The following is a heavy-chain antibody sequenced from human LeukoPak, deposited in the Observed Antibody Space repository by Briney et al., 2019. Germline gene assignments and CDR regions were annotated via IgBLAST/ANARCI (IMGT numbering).Heavy chain of an antibody. CDR1: GGTFSSYA. V-gene: IGHV1-69*04. Sequence: SVKVSCKASGGTFSSYAISWVRQAPGQGLEWMGRIIPILGIANYAQKFQGRVTITADKSTSTAYMELSSLRSEDTAVYYCARGRMFVITIFGVVTPSNWLDPWGQGTLVTVSS. CDR3: ARGRMFVITIFGVVTPSNWLDP. J-gene: IGHJ5*02. D-gene: IGHD3-3*01. CDR2: IIPILGIA.